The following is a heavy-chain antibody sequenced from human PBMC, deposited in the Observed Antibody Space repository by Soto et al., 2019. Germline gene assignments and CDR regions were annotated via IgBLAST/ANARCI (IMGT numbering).Heavy chain of an antibody. J-gene: IGHJ6*02. V-gene: IGHV3-11*06. CDR2: ISSSSSYT. D-gene: IGHD3-3*01. CDR1: GSTLSDSY. CDR3: ARAHSRFLEWLLTDYGMDV. Sequence: GCLLLSCTASGSTLSDSYISWTRQAPGKGLGWVSYISSSSSYTNDADQVKGRFTISRDNAKNSLYLQMNSLRAADTAVYYCARAHSRFLEWLLTDYGMDVWGQGTKVTVSS.